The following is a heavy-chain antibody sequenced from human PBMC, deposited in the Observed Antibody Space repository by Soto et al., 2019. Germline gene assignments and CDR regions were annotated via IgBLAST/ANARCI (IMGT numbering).Heavy chain of an antibody. CDR2: ISAYNGNT. CDR3: ARDDCSGGSCYSDYFDY. J-gene: IGHJ4*02. Sequence: GASVKVSCKASVYTFTSYVISWVRQAPGQGFEWMGWISAYNGNTNYAQKLQGRVTMTTDTSTSTAYMELRSLRSDDTAVYYCARDDCSGGSCYSDYFDYWGQGTLVTVSS. V-gene: IGHV1-18*01. D-gene: IGHD2-15*01. CDR1: VYTFTSYV.